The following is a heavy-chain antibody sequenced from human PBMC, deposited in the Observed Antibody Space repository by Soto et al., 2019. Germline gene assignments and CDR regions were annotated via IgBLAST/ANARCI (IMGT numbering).Heavy chain of an antibody. CDR2: LYSGGTA. V-gene: IGHV3-53*01. CDR1: GLTVSANY. CDR3: ARARSSTMIVVTNHWYFDL. D-gene: IGHD3-22*01. Sequence: GGSLRLSCAASGLTVSANYMNWVRQAPGKGLEWVSLLYSGGTAYYADSVRGRFTISRDNSKNTLYLQMNSLRVEDTAVYFCARARSSTMIVVTNHWYFDLWGRGTLVTVSS. J-gene: IGHJ2*01.